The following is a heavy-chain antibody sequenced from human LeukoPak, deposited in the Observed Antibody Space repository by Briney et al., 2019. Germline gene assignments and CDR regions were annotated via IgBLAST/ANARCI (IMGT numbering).Heavy chain of an antibody. CDR3: ARSRQADIVAYFDY. Sequence: GGSLRLSCAASGFTFSSYWMHWVRQAPGKGLVWVSRINSDGSSTSYADSVKGRFTTSRDNAKNTLYLQMNSLRAEDTAVYYCARSRQADIVAYFDYWGQGTLVTVSS. V-gene: IGHV3-74*01. CDR1: GFTFSSYW. J-gene: IGHJ4*02. D-gene: IGHD5-12*01. CDR2: INSDGSST.